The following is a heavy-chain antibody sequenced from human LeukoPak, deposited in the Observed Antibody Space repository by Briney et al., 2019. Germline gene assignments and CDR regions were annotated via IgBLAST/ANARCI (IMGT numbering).Heavy chain of an antibody. V-gene: IGHV3-49*04. J-gene: IGHJ6*03. CDR1: GFTFGDYA. D-gene: IGHD3-22*01. CDR3: TRATYYYDSSSLYYYYYYMDV. CDR2: IRSKAYGGTT. Sequence: GGSLRLSCTASGFTFGDYAMSWVRQAPGKGLEWVGFIRSKAYGGTTEYAASVKGRFTISRDDSKSIAYLQMNSLKTEDTAVYYCTRATYYYDSSSLYYYYYYMDVWGKGTTVSVSS.